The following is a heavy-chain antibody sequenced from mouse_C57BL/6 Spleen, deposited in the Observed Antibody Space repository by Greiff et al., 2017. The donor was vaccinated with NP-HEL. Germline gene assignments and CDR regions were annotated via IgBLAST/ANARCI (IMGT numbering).Heavy chain of an antibody. CDR1: GYTFTSYW. Sequence: QVQLHQPGAELVRPGSSVKLSCKASGYTFTSYWMHWVKQRPIQGLEWIGNIDPSDSETHYNQKFKDKATLTVDKSSSTAYMQLSSLTSEDSAVYYCARDTTVEAWFAEWGKGTLVTVSA. V-gene: IGHV1-52*01. CDR2: IDPSDSET. CDR3: ARDTTVEAWFAE. D-gene: IGHD1-1*01. J-gene: IGHJ3*01.